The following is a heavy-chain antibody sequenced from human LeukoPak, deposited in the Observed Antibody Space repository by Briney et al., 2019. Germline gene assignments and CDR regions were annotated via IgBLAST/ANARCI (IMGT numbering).Heavy chain of an antibody. D-gene: IGHD6-19*01. CDR2: INHSGST. Sequence: SETLSLTCAVYGGSFSGYYWSWIRQPPGKGLEWIGEINHSGSTNYNPSLKSRVTISVDTSKNQFSLKLSSVTAADTAVYYCARGRSSGWYFGRIQHWGQGTLVTVSS. CDR1: GGSFSGYY. J-gene: IGHJ1*01. CDR3: ARGRSSGWYFGRIQH. V-gene: IGHV4-34*01.